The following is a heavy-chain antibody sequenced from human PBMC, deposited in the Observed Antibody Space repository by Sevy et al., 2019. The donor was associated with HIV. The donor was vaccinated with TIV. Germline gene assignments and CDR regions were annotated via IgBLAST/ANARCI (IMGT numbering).Heavy chain of an antibody. V-gene: IGHV3-49*04. CDR2: IRSKAYGGTT. D-gene: IGHD3-10*01. Sequence: GGSLRLSCVASGFTFSNAWMSWVRQAPGKGLEWVGFIRSKAYGGTTEYAASVKGRFTISRDDSKSIAYLQMNSLKTEDTAVYYCTRDLYYYGSGSFSFDYWGQGTLVTVSS. J-gene: IGHJ4*02. CDR1: GFTFSNAW. CDR3: TRDLYYYGSGSFSFDY.